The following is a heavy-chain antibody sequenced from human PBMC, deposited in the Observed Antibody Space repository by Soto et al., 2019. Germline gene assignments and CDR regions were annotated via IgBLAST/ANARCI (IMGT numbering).Heavy chain of an antibody. Sequence: PGGSLRLSCAASGFTFSNYAMSWVRQAPEKGLEWVSGISGSGDSTYYADSVKGRFTISRDNSKNTLYLQMNSLRAEDTAVYYCAKGVPGIAVAGTGYFQHWGQGTLVTVSS. V-gene: IGHV3-23*01. J-gene: IGHJ1*01. CDR1: GFTFSNYA. CDR3: AKGVPGIAVAGTGYFQH. CDR2: ISGSGDST. D-gene: IGHD6-19*01.